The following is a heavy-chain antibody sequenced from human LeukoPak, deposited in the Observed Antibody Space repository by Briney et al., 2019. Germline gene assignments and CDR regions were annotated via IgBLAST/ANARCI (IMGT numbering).Heavy chain of an antibody. CDR2: ISAGNGNT. J-gene: IGHJ4*02. D-gene: IGHD2-2*01. CDR3: ASGSTSSIFVY. Sequence: GASVKVSCKASGYTFTSYGISWVRQAPGQGLEWMGWISAGNGNTKYSQKFQGRVTITRDTSASTAYMELSSLRSEDTAVYYCASGSTSSIFVYWGQGTLVTVSP. CDR1: GYTFTSYG. V-gene: IGHV1-18*01.